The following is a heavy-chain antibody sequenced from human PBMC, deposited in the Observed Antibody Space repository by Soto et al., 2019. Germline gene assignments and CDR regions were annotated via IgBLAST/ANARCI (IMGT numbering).Heavy chain of an antibody. Sequence: GGSLRLSCVGSGFTFNYYAMNWVRQAPGKGLEWVSAISGSGGSTYYADSVTGRFTISRDNSKNTLYLQMNSLRAEDTAVYYCAKGGERYYYYYYGMDVWGQGTTVTVSS. CDR2: ISGSGGST. D-gene: IGHD2-21*01. CDR3: AKGGERYYYYYYGMDV. V-gene: IGHV3-23*01. CDR1: GFTFNYYA. J-gene: IGHJ6*02.